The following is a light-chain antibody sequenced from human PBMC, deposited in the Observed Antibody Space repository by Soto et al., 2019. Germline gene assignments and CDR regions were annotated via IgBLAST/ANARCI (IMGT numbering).Light chain of an antibody. Sequence: DIRMTQSPSSLSASVGDRVTITCRASQTISIYLNWYQVKPGKAPNLLIYGATRLQTGVPSRFTGSAAGKAFSLTITSMQPEDLSTYFCQERDSLPYTFGQGTKLEIK. CDR2: GAT. CDR3: QERDSLPYT. J-gene: IGKJ2*01. CDR1: QTISIY. V-gene: IGKV1-39*01.